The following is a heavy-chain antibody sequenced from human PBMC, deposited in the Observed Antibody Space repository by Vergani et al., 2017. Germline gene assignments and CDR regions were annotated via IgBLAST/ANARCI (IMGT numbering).Heavy chain of an antibody. Sequence: QVQLVESGGGLVKPGGSLRLSCAASGFTFSDYYMRWIRQAPGKGLEWVSYISSSGSTIYYADSVKGRFTIARDNAKNSLYLQMNSLRAEDTAVYYCAGSGRGYYYDSSGEYYFDYWGQGTLVTVSS. J-gene: IGHJ4*02. CDR1: GFTFSDYY. V-gene: IGHV3-11*01. D-gene: IGHD3-22*01. CDR2: ISSSGSTI. CDR3: AGSGRGYYYDSSGEYYFDY.